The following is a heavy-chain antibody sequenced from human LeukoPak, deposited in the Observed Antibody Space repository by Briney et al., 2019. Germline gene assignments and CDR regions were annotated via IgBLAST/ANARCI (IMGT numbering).Heavy chain of an antibody. Sequence: PGGSLRLSCAVSGFTFNKYAMNWVRQAPGKGLEWVSIISASGDDTKNAESVKGRFTISRDNSRNTLYLQMNSLRAEDTAVYYCAKARGEYCEGGCFSRVLDTWGQGTLVTVSS. CDR2: ISASGDDT. J-gene: IGHJ4*02. CDR3: AKARGEYCEGGCFSRVLDT. V-gene: IGHV3-23*01. CDR1: GFTFNKYA. D-gene: IGHD2-21*01.